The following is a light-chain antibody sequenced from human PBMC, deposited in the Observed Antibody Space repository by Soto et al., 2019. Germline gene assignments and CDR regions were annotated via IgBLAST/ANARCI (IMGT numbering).Light chain of an antibody. CDR1: QNINNN. CDR3: QQYNNWPLT. Sequence: EIVMTQSPATLSVSPGERATLSCRASQNINNNLAWYQQKPGQGPRLLIYGASSRATGIPARFSGSGSGTGFTLTISSLQSEDFEIYYCQQYNNWPLTFGGGTNVEIK. CDR2: GAS. J-gene: IGKJ4*01. V-gene: IGKV3-15*01.